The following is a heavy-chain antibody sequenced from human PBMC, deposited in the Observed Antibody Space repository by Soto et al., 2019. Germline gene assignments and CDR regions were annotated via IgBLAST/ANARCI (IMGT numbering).Heavy chain of an antibody. CDR3: ARVKRYYCSGGSCYPSLFDY. CDR2: ISAYNGNT. J-gene: IGHJ4*02. V-gene: IGHV1-18*01. Sequence: QVQLVQSGAEVKKPGASVKVSCKASGYTFTSYGISWVRQAPGQGLEWMGWISAYNGNTNYAQKLQGRVTMTTDTSTRTAYMELRSLRSDDTAVYYCARVKRYYCSGGSCYPSLFDYWGQGTLVTVSS. CDR1: GYTFTSYG. D-gene: IGHD2-15*01.